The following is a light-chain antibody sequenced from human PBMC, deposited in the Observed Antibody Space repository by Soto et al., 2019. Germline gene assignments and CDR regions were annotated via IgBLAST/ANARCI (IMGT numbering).Light chain of an antibody. CDR3: QQYDKWPLT. CDR2: DAS. J-gene: IGKJ4*01. Sequence: EIVMTQSPATLSVSPGERATLSCRASQSVSSNLAWYQQKPGQAPRLLIHDASTRATDIPATFSGSGSGTEFTLTISSLQSEDFVVYYCQQYDKWPLTFGGGTKVDIK. V-gene: IGKV3-15*01. CDR1: QSVSSN.